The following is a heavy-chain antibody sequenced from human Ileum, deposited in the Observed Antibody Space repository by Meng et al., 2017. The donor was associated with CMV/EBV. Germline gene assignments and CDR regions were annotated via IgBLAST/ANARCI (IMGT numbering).Heavy chain of an antibody. CDR1: GFTFSSPC. V-gene: IGHV3-74*01. CDR3: ARDTSLGGTGPHFDS. Sequence: GFTFSSPCMHWVRQAPGNGLVWLSRISPDQSTTTYADSVRGRFTISRDNAKNTLYLQMNSLRAVDTAVYYCARDTSLGGTGPHFDSWGQGTLVTVSS. D-gene: IGHD2-8*02. J-gene: IGHJ4*02. CDR2: ISPDQSTT.